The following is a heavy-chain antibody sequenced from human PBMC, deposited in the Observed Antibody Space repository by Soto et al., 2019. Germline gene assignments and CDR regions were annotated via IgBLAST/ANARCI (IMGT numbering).Heavy chain of an antibody. V-gene: IGHV1-58*01. Sequence: GASVKVSCKASGFTFTSSAVQWVRQARGQRLEWIGWIVVGSGNTNYEQKFQERVTITRDMSTSTAYMELSSLRSEDTAVYYCAADLLYSSGWYHRDYWGQGTLVTVSS. J-gene: IGHJ4*02. CDR1: GFTFTSSA. D-gene: IGHD6-19*01. CDR2: IVVGSGNT. CDR3: AADLLYSSGWYHRDY.